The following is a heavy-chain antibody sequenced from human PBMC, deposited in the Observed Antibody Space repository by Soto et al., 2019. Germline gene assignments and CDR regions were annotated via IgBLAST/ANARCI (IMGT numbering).Heavy chain of an antibody. CDR1: GASVSSTYW. D-gene: IGHD6-13*01. CDR2: INHRGSA. J-gene: IGHJ4*02. CDR3: ARYNAASGTYYFDF. V-gene: IGHV4-4*02. Sequence: PSETLSLTCAVSGASVSSTYWWSWVRQPPGKGPEWIGEINHRGSANYNPSLKSRVAISVEISKSQFSLRLTSVTAADTADYYCARYNAASGTYYFDFWGQGALVTVSS.